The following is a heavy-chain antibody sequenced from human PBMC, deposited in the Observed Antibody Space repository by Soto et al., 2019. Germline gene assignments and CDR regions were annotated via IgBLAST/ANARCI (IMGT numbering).Heavy chain of an antibody. V-gene: IGHV1-69*02. Sequence: QVQLVQSGAEVKKPGSSVKVSCKASGGTFSSYTISWVRQAPGQGLEWMGRIISILGIANYAQKFQGRVTITADKSTSTTYMELSSLRSEDTAVYYCARVPLTGDYYMDVWGKGTTVTVSS. D-gene: IGHD4-4*01. CDR1: GGTFSSYT. CDR2: IISILGIA. CDR3: ARVPLTGDYYMDV. J-gene: IGHJ6*03.